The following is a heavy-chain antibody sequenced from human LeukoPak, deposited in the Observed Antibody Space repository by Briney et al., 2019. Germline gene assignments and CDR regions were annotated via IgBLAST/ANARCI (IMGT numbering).Heavy chain of an antibody. V-gene: IGHV5-51*01. CDR1: GDKFSTYW. CDR2: IYLGDSDT. Sequence: GESLKISCKGIGDKFSTYWIGWVRQMPGKGLEWMGSIYLGDSDTRYSPSFRGRVSLSADKSASTAYLQWSSLKASDTAIYYCARRKFDSSGSAFFDYWGRGTLVTVSS. D-gene: IGHD3-22*01. J-gene: IGHJ4*02. CDR3: ARRKFDSSGSAFFDY.